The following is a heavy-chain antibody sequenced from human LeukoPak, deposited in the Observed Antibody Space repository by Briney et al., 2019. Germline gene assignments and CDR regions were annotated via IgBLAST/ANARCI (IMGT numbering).Heavy chain of an antibody. D-gene: IGHD2-8*01. Sequence: SQTLSLTCAVSGGSISSGGYSWSWIRQHPGKGLEWIGYIYYSGSTYYNPSLKSRVTISVDTSKNQFSLKLSSVTAADTAVYYCARDGGYCTNGVCWFDYWGQGTLVTVSS. CDR1: GGSISSGGYS. CDR3: ARDGGYCTNGVCWFDY. J-gene: IGHJ4*02. CDR2: IYYSGST. V-gene: IGHV4-31*11.